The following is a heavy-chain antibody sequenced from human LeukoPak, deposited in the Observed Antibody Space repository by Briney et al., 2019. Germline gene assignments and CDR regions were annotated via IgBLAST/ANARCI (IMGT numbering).Heavy chain of an antibody. CDR2: IYHSGST. CDR1: GGSISSGGSS. Sequence: SETLSLTCAVSGGSISSGGSSWSWIRQPPGKGLEWIGYIYHSGSTYYNPSLKSRVTISVDRSKNQFSLKLSSVTAADTAVYYCARGGGWDIVVVPHWFDPWGQGTLVTVSS. J-gene: IGHJ5*02. D-gene: IGHD2-2*01. CDR3: ARGGGWDIVVVPHWFDP. V-gene: IGHV4-30-2*01.